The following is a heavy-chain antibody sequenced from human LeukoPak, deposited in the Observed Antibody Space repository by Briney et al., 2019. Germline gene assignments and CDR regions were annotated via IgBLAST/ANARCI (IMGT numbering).Heavy chain of an antibody. D-gene: IGHD2-15*01. CDR1: GYSISSGYY. Sequence: SETLSLTCSVSGYSISSGYYWGWIRQPPVKGLEWIGSIYHSGNTYYNPSLKSRVTISVDTSRNQFSLKLRSVTAADTAVYYCARVLTYSYWYFDLWGRGTLVTVSS. V-gene: IGHV4-38-2*02. CDR3: ARVLTYSYWYFDL. J-gene: IGHJ2*01. CDR2: IYHSGNT.